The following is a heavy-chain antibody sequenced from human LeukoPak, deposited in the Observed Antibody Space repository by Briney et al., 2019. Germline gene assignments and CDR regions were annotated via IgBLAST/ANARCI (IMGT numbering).Heavy chain of an antibody. V-gene: IGHV3-7*01. CDR1: GFTFTTYW. CDR3: ARTNSQARDYYYYMDV. CDR2: INQDGSEK. Sequence: GGSLRLSCAASGFTFTTYWMSWVRQAPGQGLEWVANINQDGSEKYYVDSVRGRFTMSRDNAKNSLYLQMNSLRADDTAVYYCARTNSQARDYYYYMDVWGKGTTVTVPS. J-gene: IGHJ6*03. D-gene: IGHD1-7*01.